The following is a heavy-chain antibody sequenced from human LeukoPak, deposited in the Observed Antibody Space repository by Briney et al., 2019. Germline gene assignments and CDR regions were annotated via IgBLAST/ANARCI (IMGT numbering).Heavy chain of an antibody. J-gene: IGHJ4*02. V-gene: IGHV1-2*02. Sequence: ASVKVSCKASGYTFTVYYMHWVRHAPGQGLEWMGWINPNSGGTNYAQKFQGRVTMTRDTSISTAYMELSRLRSDDPAVYYCARDSEGVFDYWGQGTLVTVSS. CDR2: INPNSGGT. D-gene: IGHD2-8*01. CDR3: ARDSEGVFDY. CDR1: GYTFTVYY.